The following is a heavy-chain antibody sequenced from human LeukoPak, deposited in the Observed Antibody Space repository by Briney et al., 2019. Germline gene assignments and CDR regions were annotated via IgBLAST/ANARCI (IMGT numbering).Heavy chain of an antibody. CDR2: IYYHGSH. D-gene: IGHD4-17*01. CDR3: ARQDYGGWFDP. CDR1: GGSISSYY. V-gene: IGHV4-59*08. J-gene: IGHJ5*02. Sequence: SETLSLTCTVSGGSISSYYWSWIRQPPGQVLDWIGYIYYHGSHNYNPSLKSPVIISVDTSKNQFSLKLSSVSAADAAVYYCARQDYGGWFDPWGQGTLVTVSS.